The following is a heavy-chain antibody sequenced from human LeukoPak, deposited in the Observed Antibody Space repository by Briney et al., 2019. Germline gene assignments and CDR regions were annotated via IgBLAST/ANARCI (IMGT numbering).Heavy chain of an antibody. CDR2: ISWNSGSI. CDR1: GFTFDDYA. J-gene: IGHJ6*02. D-gene: IGHD6-19*01. Sequence: GGSLRLSCAASGFTFDDYAMHWVRQAPGKGLEWVSGISWNSGSIGYADSVKGRFTISRDNSKNTLYLQMNSLRAEDTAVYYCARGGKPSYSSGWYYYYYGMDVWGQGTTVTVSS. V-gene: IGHV3-9*01. CDR3: ARGGKPSYSSGWYYYYYGMDV.